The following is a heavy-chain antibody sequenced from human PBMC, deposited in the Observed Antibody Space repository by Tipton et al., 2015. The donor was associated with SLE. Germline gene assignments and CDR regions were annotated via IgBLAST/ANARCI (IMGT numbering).Heavy chain of an antibody. V-gene: IGHV4-59*11. D-gene: IGHD6-25*01. CDR2: IFYSGST. J-gene: IGHJ5*02. CDR3: ASEFSGWFDP. CDR1: GGSISSHY. Sequence: TLSLTCTVSGGSISSHYWSWIRQPPGKGLEWIGNIFYSGSTNYNPSLKSRVTISVDTSKNQFSLKLSSVTAADTAVYYCASEFSGWFDPWGQGTLVTVSS.